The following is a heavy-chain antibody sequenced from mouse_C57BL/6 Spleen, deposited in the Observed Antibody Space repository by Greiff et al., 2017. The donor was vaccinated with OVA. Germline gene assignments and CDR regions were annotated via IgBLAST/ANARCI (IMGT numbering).Heavy chain of an antibody. J-gene: IGHJ4*01. V-gene: IGHV2-6*01. CDR1: GFSLTSYG. CDR3: ARLARGYAMDY. Sequence: VMLVESGPGLVAPSQSLSITCTVSGFSLTSYGVDWVRQSPGKGLEWLGVIWGVGSTNYNSALKSRLSISKDNSKSQVFLKMNSLQTDDTAMYYCARLARGYAMDYWGQGTSVTVSS. D-gene: IGHD1-1*01. CDR2: IWGVGST.